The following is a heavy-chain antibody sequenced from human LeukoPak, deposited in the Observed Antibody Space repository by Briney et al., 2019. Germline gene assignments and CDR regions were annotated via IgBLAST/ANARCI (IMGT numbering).Heavy chain of an antibody. CDR3: AKDRSSSWYPSLMDV. CDR1: GFTFSDYA. J-gene: IGHJ6*03. Sequence: PGGSLTLSCAASGFTFSDYAMSWVRQAPGKGLEWVSSMSAIGGSTFYADSMKGHFTISRDNSKDTLYLQMNSLRVEDTAVYYCAKDRSSSWYPSLMDVWGKGTTVTVSS. V-gene: IGHV3-23*01. CDR2: MSAIGGST. D-gene: IGHD6-13*01.